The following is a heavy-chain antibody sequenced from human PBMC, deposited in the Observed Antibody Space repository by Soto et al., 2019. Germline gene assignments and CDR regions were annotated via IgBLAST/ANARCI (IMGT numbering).Heavy chain of an antibody. Sequence: XGSLRLSCAASGFTFSSYWMSWVRQAPGKGLEWVANIKQDGSEKYYVDSVKSRFTISRDNAKNSLYLQMNSLRAEDTAVYYCARDGFCSGGSCSTGDDYWGQGNLVTVSS. D-gene: IGHD2-15*01. CDR1: GFTFSSYW. CDR2: IKQDGSEK. V-gene: IGHV3-7*01. J-gene: IGHJ4*02. CDR3: ARDGFCSGGSCSTGDDY.